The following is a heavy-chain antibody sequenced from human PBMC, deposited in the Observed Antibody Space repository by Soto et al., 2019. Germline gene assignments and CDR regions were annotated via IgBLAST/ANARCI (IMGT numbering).Heavy chain of an antibody. Sequence: SETLSLTCTVSGGPISSGGYSWNWIRQHPGKGLEWIGYTYYSGSTNYNPSLKSRVTISVDTSKNQFSLKLSSVTAADTAVYYCARDWSEIWGQGTLVTVSS. CDR2: TYYSGST. V-gene: IGHV4-61*08. J-gene: IGHJ4*02. CDR1: GGPISSGGYS. CDR3: ARDWSEI. D-gene: IGHD3-3*01.